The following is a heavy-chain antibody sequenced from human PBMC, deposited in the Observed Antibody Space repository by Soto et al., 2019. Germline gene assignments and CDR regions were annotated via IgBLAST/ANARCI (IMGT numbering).Heavy chain of an antibody. CDR1: GFTFSSYA. V-gene: IGHV3-30-3*01. CDR3: AAPGDPEPGRDYYYGMDV. Sequence: GGSLRLSCAASGFTFSSYAMHWVRQAPGKGLEWVAVISYDGSNKYYADSVKGRFTISRDNSKNTLYLQMNSLRAEDTAVYYCAAPGDPEPGRDYYYGMDVWGQGTTVTVSS. J-gene: IGHJ6*02. CDR2: ISYDGSNK. D-gene: IGHD3-10*01.